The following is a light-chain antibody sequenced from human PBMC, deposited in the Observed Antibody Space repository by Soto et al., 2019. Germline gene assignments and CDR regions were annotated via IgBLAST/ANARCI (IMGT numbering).Light chain of an antibody. V-gene: IGLV2-18*02. Sequence: QSALTQPPSVSGSPGQSVTISCTGTSSDLGAYNRVSWYQQPPGTAPKLMIYEVRDRTSGVPDRFSGSKSGNTASLTISGLQAEDEADYYCSSYTSSNTLVFGGGTKLTVL. CDR3: SSYTSSNTLV. CDR2: EVR. J-gene: IGLJ2*01. CDR1: SSDLGAYNR.